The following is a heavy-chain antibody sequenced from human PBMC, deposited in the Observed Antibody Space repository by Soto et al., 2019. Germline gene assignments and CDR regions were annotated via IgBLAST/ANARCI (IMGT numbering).Heavy chain of an antibody. J-gene: IGHJ6*02. V-gene: IGHV3-23*01. Sequence: EVQLLESGGDLVQPGGSLRLSCAASGFSFSTYAMSWVRQAPGKGLEWVSGISGSGGNTYYAGSVKGRFTISRDNSKDTLSLHMNSLRAEDTASYYCAKQPGIDSAMDVWGQGTTVTVSS. D-gene: IGHD6-13*01. CDR1: GFSFSTYA. CDR3: AKQPGIDSAMDV. CDR2: ISGSGGNT.